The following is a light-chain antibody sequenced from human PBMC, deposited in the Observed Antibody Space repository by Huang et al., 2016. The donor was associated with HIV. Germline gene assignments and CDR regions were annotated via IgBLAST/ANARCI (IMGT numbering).Light chain of an antibody. CDR2: WAA. J-gene: IGKJ4*01. CDR1: QSVFYSSNNKNY. CDR3: QQYYSTPLT. Sequence: DIVMTQSPDSLAVSLGERATINCKSSQSVFYSSNNKNYLACYQQKPGQPPKLLIYWAATRESGVPDRVSGSGSGTDFTLTISSLQAEDVAVYYCQQYYSTPLTFGGGTKVEIK. V-gene: IGKV4-1*01.